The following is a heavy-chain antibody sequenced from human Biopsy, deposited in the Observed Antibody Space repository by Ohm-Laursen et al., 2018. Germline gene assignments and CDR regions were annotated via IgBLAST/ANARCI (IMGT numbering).Heavy chain of an antibody. D-gene: IGHD2-15*01. CDR3: AKDHCSGGTCYSDGPVFDF. CDR1: GFTFSSYA. J-gene: IGHJ4*02. V-gene: IGHV3-23*01. Sequence: SLRLSCAASGFTFSSYAMSWVRQAPGKGLEWVSTISGSGSTTYYADSVKGRFIISRDNSKNTLYLQMNSLRAEDTAVYYCAKDHCSGGTCYSDGPVFDFWGQGTLVTVSS. CDR2: ISGSGSTT.